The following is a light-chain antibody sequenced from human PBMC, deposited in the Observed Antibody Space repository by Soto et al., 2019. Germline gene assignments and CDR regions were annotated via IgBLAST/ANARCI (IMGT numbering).Light chain of an antibody. J-gene: IGLJ1*01. CDR3: SSYRTGGSYV. V-gene: IGLV2-14*01. CDR2: EVT. CDR1: SSDIGRYNF. Sequence: QSALTQPASVSGSPGQSITISCTGTSSDIGRYNFVSWYQHHPGKAPKLMIYEVTNRPSGVSNRFSGSKSGNTASLTISGLQAGDEADYYCSSYRTGGSYVFGTGTKLTVL.